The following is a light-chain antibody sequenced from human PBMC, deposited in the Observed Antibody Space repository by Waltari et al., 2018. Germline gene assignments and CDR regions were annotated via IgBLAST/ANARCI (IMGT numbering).Light chain of an antibody. Sequence: IVMPQSPATLSVFPGERATLSSRACQSISSNLAWYQQTPGQAPRLLSYGAATRATGIPDRVTGRWAGIEFTLTINSLQSEEFAVYYCQQYKNWPPDPTFGQGTKVEIK. CDR2: GAA. CDR1: QSISSN. J-gene: IGKJ1*01. V-gene: IGKV3D-15*01. CDR3: QQYKNWPPDPT.